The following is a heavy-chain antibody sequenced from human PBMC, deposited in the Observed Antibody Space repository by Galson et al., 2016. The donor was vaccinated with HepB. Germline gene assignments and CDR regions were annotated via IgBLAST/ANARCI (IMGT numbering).Heavy chain of an antibody. D-gene: IGHD2-15*01. CDR2: LNQDGSDK. J-gene: IGHJ4*02. Sequence: SLRLSCAAPGFTFTTSAMGWVRQAPGKGLEWVANLNQDGSDKNYVDSVKGRFTISRDNSKNSLYLQMNSLVADDTAVYYCAKDHDRGWSYEHWGQGTLVTVSS. CDR1: GFTFTTSA. V-gene: IGHV3-7*03. CDR3: AKDHDRGWSYEH.